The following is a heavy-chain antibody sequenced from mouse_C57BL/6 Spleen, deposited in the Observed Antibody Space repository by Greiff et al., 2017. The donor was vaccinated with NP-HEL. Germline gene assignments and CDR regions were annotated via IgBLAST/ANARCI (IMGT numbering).Heavy chain of an antibody. CDR2: IHPNSGST. CDR3: ARDGTTVVASYYFDY. J-gene: IGHJ2*01. D-gene: IGHD1-1*01. CDR1: GYTFTSYW. V-gene: IGHV1-64*01. Sequence: QVHVKQPGAELVKPGASVKLSCKASGYTFTSYWMHWVKQRPGQGLEWIGMIHPNSGSTNYNETFKSKATLTVDKSSSTAYMQLSSLTSEDSAVYYCARDGTTVVASYYFDYWGQGTTLTVSS.